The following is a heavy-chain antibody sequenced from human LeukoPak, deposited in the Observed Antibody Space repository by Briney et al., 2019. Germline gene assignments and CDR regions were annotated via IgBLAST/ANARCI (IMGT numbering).Heavy chain of an antibody. V-gene: IGHV3-21*01. J-gene: IGHJ4*02. CDR2: ISSSSSYI. CDR1: GFTFSSYS. D-gene: IGHD2-2*01. Sequence: GGSLRLSCTASGFTFSSYSMNWVRQAPAKGLEWVSSISSSSSYIYYADSVKGRFTISRDNAKNSLYLQMNSLRAEDTAVYYCARGDIVVVPAATDYWGQGTLVTVSS. CDR3: ARGDIVVVPAATDY.